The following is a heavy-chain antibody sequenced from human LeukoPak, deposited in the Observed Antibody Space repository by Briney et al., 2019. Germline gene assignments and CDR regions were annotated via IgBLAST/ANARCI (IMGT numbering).Heavy chain of an antibody. J-gene: IGHJ4*02. Sequence: SETLSLTCTVAGGSISSYYWSWIRQPPGKGLEWIGYIYYSGSTNYNPSVKSRVTISVDTSKNQFSLKLSSVTAADTAVYYCARESVDTAMVYFDYWGQGTLVTVSS. V-gene: IGHV4-59*01. CDR1: GGSISSYY. CDR3: ARESVDTAMVYFDY. CDR2: IYYSGST. D-gene: IGHD5-18*01.